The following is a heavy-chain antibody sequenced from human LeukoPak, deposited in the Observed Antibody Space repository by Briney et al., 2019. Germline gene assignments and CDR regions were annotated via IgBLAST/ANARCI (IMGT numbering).Heavy chain of an antibody. CDR1: AYTFTSYY. V-gene: IGHV1-46*01. J-gene: IGHJ3*02. CDR2: INSNGGST. Sequence: GAVKVSCKAAAYTFTSYYMHWVRQAPGQGREWMGIINSNGGSTSYAQKFQGRVTMTRDTSTSTVYMELSNLRSEDTAVYYCARDQPHCSGGSCYPGGAFDIWGQGTMVTVSS. CDR3: ARDQPHCSGGSCYPGGAFDI. D-gene: IGHD2-15*01.